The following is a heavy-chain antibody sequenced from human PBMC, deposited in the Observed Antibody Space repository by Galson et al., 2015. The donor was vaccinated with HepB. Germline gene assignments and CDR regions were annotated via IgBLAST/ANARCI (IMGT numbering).Heavy chain of an antibody. D-gene: IGHD6-6*01. CDR3: AKEMATPEYSSPELRAYGMDV. Sequence: SLRLSCAASGFTFSSYGMHWVRQAPGKGLEWVAVISYDGSNKYYADSVKGRFTISRDNSKNTLYLQMNSLRAEDTAVYYCAKEMATPEYSSPELRAYGMDVWGQGTTVTVSS. CDR1: GFTFSSYG. J-gene: IGHJ6*02. V-gene: IGHV3-30*18. CDR2: ISYDGSNK.